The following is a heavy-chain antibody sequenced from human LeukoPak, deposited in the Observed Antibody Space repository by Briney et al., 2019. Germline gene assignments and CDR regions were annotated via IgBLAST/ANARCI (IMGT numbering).Heavy chain of an antibody. Sequence: PSETLSLTCTVSGGSMSSYYWNWVRQPPGKGLEWIGNIYSSGSTDYNPSLKSRVTISLDTSKFQFSLRLNSVTAADTAVYYCARADPNALGYFYRFNWFDPWGQGTLVTVSS. V-gene: IGHV4-59*01. CDR1: GGSMSSYY. CDR2: IYSSGST. D-gene: IGHD2/OR15-2a*01. CDR3: ARADPNALGYFYRFNWFDP. J-gene: IGHJ5*02.